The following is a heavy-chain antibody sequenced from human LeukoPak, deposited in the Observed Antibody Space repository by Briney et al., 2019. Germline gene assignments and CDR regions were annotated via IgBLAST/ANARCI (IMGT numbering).Heavy chain of an antibody. CDR3: TRDFGRSSYYFDF. J-gene: IGHJ4*02. D-gene: IGHD3-3*01. CDR1: GFTFNDYW. CDR2: IKQDGSEK. V-gene: IGHV3-7*01. Sequence: GGSLRLSRAASGFTFNDYWMSWVRQAPGKGLEWVANIKQDGSEKYYVDSVRGRLTISRDNAENSLFLQMNRLRVEDTAVYYCTRDFGRSSYYFDFWGQGTLVTVSS.